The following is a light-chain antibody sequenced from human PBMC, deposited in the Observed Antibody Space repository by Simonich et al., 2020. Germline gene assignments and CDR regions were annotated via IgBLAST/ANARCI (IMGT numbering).Light chain of an antibody. CDR3: CSYAGSSTLV. J-gene: IGLJ2*01. CDR2: EGS. CDR1: SSDVGSYNL. V-gene: IGLV2-23*01. Sequence: QSALTQPASVSGSHGQAITISCTGTSSDVGSYNLVSWYQQHPGKAPKLMIFEGSKRPSVVSNRFAGSKSGNTASLTISGLQAEDEADYYCCSYAGSSTLVFGGGTKLTVL.